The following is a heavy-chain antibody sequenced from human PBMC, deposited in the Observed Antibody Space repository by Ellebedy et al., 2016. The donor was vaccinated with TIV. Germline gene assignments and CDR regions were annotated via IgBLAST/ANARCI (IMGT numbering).Heavy chain of an antibody. CDR2: ISSSSSYI. V-gene: IGHV3-21*01. CDR3: ARDGTVAASDY. Sequence: GESLKISCAASGFTFSTYEMNWVRQAPGKGLEWVSSISSSSSYIYYADSVKGRFTISRDNAKNSLYLQMNSLRAEDTAVYYCARDGTVAASDYWGQGTLVTVSS. CDR1: GFTFSTYE. J-gene: IGHJ4*02. D-gene: IGHD6-19*01.